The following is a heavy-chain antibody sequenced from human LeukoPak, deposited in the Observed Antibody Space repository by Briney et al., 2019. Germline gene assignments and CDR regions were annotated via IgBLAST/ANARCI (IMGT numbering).Heavy chain of an antibody. CDR3: ARVGNRAYYYSYYMDV. V-gene: IGHV4-39*01. CDR1: GVSISRSSYY. D-gene: IGHD1-26*01. Sequence: PSETLSLTCTVSGVSISRSSYYWGWIRQPPGKGLEWIGTIYNSGSTYYNPSLKSRVTISVDTSKNQFSMKLNSVTAADTAVYYCARVGNRAYYYSYYMDVWGIGTTVTVSS. J-gene: IGHJ6*03. CDR2: IYNSGST.